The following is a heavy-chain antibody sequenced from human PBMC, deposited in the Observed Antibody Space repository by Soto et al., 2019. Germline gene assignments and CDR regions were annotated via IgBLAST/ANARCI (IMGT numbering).Heavy chain of an antibody. CDR3: VEDNGCYPSTSPH. J-gene: IGHJ4*02. CDR2: ISGSGDRT. D-gene: IGHD3-16*02. V-gene: IGHV3-23*01. CDR1: GITISNYP. Sequence: EVQLLESGGGLVQPGGSLRLSCAASGITISNYPMSWVRQAPGKGLDWVSGISGSGDRTYYADSAKGRFTISKDISKNSLSLQMDSQGGEDTSVNFCVEDNGCYPSTSPHWAQGTLVTVSS.